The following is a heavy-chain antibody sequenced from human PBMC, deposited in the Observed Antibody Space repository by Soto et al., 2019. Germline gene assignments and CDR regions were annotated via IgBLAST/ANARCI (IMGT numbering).Heavy chain of an antibody. J-gene: IGHJ6*01. D-gene: IGHD1-26*01. CDR2: TYYRSKWFH. V-gene: IGHV6-1*01. CDR3: ARGSDPDL. CDR1: GGSVSSDITS. Sequence: WHTISLTGALSGGSVSSDITSWNCIRQSQSRGLEWLGRTYYRSKWFHDYAASVKSRITINPDTSKNQFSLELNSMTPEDTAVYACARGSDPDLGGQ.